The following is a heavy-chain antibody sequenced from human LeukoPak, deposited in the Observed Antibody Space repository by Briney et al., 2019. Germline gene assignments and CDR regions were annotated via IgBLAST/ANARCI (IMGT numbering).Heavy chain of an antibody. V-gene: IGHV4-59*01. CDR3: ARGVRYYDILTGYSPNYYFDY. Sequence: PSETLSLTCTVSGGSISSYCWSWIRQPPGKGLEWIGYIYYSGSTNYNPSLKSRVTISVGTSKNQFSLKLSSVTAADTAVYYCARGVRYYDILTGYSPNYYFDYWGQGTLVTVSS. D-gene: IGHD3-9*01. CDR1: GGSISSYC. CDR2: IYYSGST. J-gene: IGHJ4*02.